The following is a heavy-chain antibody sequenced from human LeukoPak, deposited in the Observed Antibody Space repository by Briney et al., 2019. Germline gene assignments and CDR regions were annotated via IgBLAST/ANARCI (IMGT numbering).Heavy chain of an antibody. D-gene: IGHD6-13*01. CDR3: ARDFPPDIAAAGTGHDAFDI. Sequence: SETLSLTCTVSGDSISSSNYYWGWIRQPPGKGLEWIGSIYYSGSTYYNPSLKSRVTMSVDTSKNQFSLKLSSVTAADTAVYYCARDFPPDIAAAGTGHDAFDIWGQGTMVTVSS. CDR1: GDSISSSNYY. V-gene: IGHV4-39*07. CDR2: IYYSGST. J-gene: IGHJ3*02.